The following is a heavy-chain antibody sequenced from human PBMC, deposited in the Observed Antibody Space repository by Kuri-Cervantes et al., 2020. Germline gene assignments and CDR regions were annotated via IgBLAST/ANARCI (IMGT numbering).Heavy chain of an antibody. D-gene: IGHD6-13*01. V-gene: IGHV3-30*02. CDR2: IRYDGSNK. CDR3: ARSGSSWRRGDAFDI. CDR1: GFTFSSYG. J-gene: IGHJ3*02. Sequence: GESLKISCAASGFTFSSYGMHWVRQAPGKGLEWVAFIRYDGSNKYYADSVKGRFTISRDNAKNSLYLQMNSLGVEDTAVYYCARSGSSWRRGDAFDIWGQGTMVTVSS.